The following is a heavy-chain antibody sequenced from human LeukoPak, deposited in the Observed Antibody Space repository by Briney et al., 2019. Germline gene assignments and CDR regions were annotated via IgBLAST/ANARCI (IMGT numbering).Heavy chain of an antibody. CDR2: INAGNGNT. D-gene: IGHD5-18*01. V-gene: IGHV1-3*01. CDR1: GYTFTSYA. CDR3: ARAWIQLWFMDY. J-gene: IGHJ4*02. Sequence: GASVTVSCKASGYTFTSYAMHWVRQAPGQRLEWMGWINAGNGNTKYSQKFQGRVTITRDTSASTAYMELSSLRSEDTAVYYCARAWIQLWFMDYWGQASLVTVSS.